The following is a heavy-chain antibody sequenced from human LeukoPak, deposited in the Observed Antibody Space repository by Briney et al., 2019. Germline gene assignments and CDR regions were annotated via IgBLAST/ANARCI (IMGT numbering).Heavy chain of an antibody. CDR3: ARDSSYSGSYLDAFDI. CDR2: ISYDGSNK. D-gene: IGHD1-26*01. CDR1: GFTFSDYG. J-gene: IGHJ3*02. V-gene: IGHV3-30*03. Sequence: GGSLRLSCAASGFTFSDYGIHWVRQAPGKGLEWVAVISYDGSNKYYADSVKGRFTISRDNAKNSLYLQMNSLRAEDTAVYYCARDSSYSGSYLDAFDIWGQGTMVTVSS.